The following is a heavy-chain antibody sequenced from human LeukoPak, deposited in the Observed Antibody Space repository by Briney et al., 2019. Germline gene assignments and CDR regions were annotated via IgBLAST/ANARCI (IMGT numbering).Heavy chain of an antibody. CDR1: GFTFDDYA. V-gene: IGHV3-9*01. CDR2: ISWNSGNI. Sequence: PGGSLRLSCAASGFTFDDYAMHWVRQAPGKGLEWVSGISWNSGNIGHADSVKGRFTISRDNAKNSLYLQMNSLRAEDTALYYCAKAAGYGSGSYSDYWGQGTLVTVSS. J-gene: IGHJ4*02. D-gene: IGHD3-10*01. CDR3: AKAAGYGSGSYSDY.